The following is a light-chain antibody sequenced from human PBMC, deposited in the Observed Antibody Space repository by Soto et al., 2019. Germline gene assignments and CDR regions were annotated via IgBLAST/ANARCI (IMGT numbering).Light chain of an antibody. J-gene: IGLJ2*01. CDR1: NSNIGSNT. CDR3: AAWDGGHVV. Sequence: QSVLTQPPSASGTPGQRVTISCSGSNSNIGSNTVNWYQQLPGTAPKLLIYNNNQRPSGVPDRISGSKSGTSASLAISGLQSEDEADYYCAAWDGGHVVFGGGTQLTVL. CDR2: NNN. V-gene: IGLV1-44*01.